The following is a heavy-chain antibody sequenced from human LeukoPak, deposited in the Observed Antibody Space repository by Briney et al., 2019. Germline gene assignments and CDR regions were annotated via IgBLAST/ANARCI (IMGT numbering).Heavy chain of an antibody. CDR2: INPNSGDT. V-gene: IGHV1-2*02. D-gene: IGHD3-9*01. CDR3: ARAGPEILTGYLY. Sequence: ASVKVSCKASGYTFTGYYVHWVRQAPGQGLEWMGWINPNSGDTNYARKFQGRVTMTRDTSISTAYMELSSLRSDDAAVYFCARAGPEILTGYLYWGQGTLVTVS. J-gene: IGHJ4*02. CDR1: GYTFTGYY.